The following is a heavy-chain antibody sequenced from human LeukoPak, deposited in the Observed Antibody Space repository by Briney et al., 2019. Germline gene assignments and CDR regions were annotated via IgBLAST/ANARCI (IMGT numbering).Heavy chain of an antibody. D-gene: IGHD2-21*01. CDR1: GGSISSYY. V-gene: IGHV4-4*07. Sequence: SETLSLTCTVSGGSISSYYWCWIRQPAGKGLEWIGRIYTSGSTNYNPSLKSRVTMSVDTSKNQFSLKLSSVTAADTAVYYCASVGYCGGDCYFDYWGQGTLVTVSS. J-gene: IGHJ4*02. CDR3: ASVGYCGGDCYFDY. CDR2: IYTSGST.